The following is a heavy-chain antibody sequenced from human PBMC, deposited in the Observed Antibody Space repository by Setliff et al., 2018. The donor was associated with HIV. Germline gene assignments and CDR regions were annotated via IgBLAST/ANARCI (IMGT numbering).Heavy chain of an antibody. V-gene: IGHV4-34*01. D-gene: IGHD6-13*01. J-gene: IGHJ6*03. CDR1: GGSFSDYY. CDR3: AGGEVRSRYVSSRAPFYHYYYYMDV. CDR2: INYSGST. Sequence: PSETLSLTCAVYGGSFSDYYWTWIRQPPEKGLEWFGKINYSGSTDYNSSLRSRVTISVDTSKNQISLKLTSVTAADTAVYYCAGGEVRSRYVSSRAPFYHYYYYMDVWGKGTTVTVSS.